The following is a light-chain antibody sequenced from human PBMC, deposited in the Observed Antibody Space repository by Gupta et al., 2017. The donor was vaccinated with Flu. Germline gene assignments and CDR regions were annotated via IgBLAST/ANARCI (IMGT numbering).Light chain of an antibody. Sequence: SALTQPRSVSGSPRQSVTISCTGTSSDVGGYNYVSWYQQHPGKAPKLMIYDVSKRPSGVPDRFSGSKSGNTASLTXSXLQAEDXADYYCCSYAGSYSLVFGGGTKLTVL. CDR1: SSDVGGYNY. CDR3: CSYAGSYSLV. J-gene: IGLJ3*02. CDR2: DVS. V-gene: IGLV2-11*01.